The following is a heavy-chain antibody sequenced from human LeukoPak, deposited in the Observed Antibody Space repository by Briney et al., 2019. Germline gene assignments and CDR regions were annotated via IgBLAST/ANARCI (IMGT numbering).Heavy chain of an antibody. CDR2: ISSSSSYI. CDR3: ANEPYCTNGVCYS. CDR1: GFTFSSYS. V-gene: IGHV3-21*04. D-gene: IGHD2-8*01. Sequence: GGSLRLSCAASGFTFSSYSMNWVRQAPGKGLEWVSSISSSSSYIYYADSVKGRFTISRDNAKNSLYLQMNSLRAEDTAVYYCANEPYCTNGVCYSWGQGTLVTVSS. J-gene: IGHJ4*02.